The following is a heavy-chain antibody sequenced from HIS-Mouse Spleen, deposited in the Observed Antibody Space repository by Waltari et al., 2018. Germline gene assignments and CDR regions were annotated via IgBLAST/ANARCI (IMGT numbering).Heavy chain of an antibody. CDR2: ISYDGSNK. CDR3: ARDHSGWYFDY. V-gene: IGHV3-30-3*01. Sequence: QVQLVEPGGGVVQPGRSLRLSCAASGFTFSSYAMHWVRQAPGKGLEWVAVISYDGSNKYYAASVKGRFTISRDNSKNTLYLQMNSLRAEDTAVYYCARDHSGWYFDYWGQGTLGTVSS. J-gene: IGHJ4*02. D-gene: IGHD6-19*01. CDR1: GFTFSSYA.